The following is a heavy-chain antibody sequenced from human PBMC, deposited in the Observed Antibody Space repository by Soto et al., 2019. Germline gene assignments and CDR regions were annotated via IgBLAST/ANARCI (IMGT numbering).Heavy chain of an antibody. CDR1: GGSISNNY. CDR3: AKYSGTYNWFDP. D-gene: IGHD1-26*01. Sequence: NPSETLSLTCTVSGGSISNNYWSWVRQPPGKRLEWIVYIYYSGSTNYNPSLESRVTISVDTSKNQFSLRRTSVAAADTGVYYCAKYSGTYNWFDPWGQGSLVTVS. J-gene: IGHJ5*02. V-gene: IGHV4-59*01. CDR2: IYYSGST.